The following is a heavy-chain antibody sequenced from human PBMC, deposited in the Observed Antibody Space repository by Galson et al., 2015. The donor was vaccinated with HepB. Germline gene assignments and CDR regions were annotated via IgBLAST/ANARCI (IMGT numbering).Heavy chain of an antibody. CDR2: IAFDGVNR. J-gene: IGHJ4*02. CDR3: AKCLHTRATCYRAAIDS. Sequence: SLRLSCAASGFIFSDYGMHWVRQAPGKGLEWVAVIAFDGVNRHYADSVKGRFTISRDSSSNTLVLDMSSLRPDDTAVYYCAKCLHTRATCYRAAIDSWGQGTLVTVSS. D-gene: IGHD2-2*02. V-gene: IGHV3-30*18. CDR1: GFIFSDYG.